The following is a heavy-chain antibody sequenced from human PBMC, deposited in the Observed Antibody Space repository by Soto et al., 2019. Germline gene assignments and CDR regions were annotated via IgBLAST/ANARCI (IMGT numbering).Heavy chain of an antibody. CDR1: GFTFSSYS. D-gene: IGHD3-3*01. CDR2: ISSSSSYI. CDR3: ARDDEEDDFWSGAPNWFDP. V-gene: IGHV3-21*01. Sequence: PGGSLRLSCAASGFTFSSYSMNWVRQAPGKGLEWVSSISSSSSYIYYADSVKGRFTISRDNAKNSLYLQMNSLRAEDTAVYYCARDDEEDDFWSGAPNWFDPWGQGTLVTVSS. J-gene: IGHJ5*02.